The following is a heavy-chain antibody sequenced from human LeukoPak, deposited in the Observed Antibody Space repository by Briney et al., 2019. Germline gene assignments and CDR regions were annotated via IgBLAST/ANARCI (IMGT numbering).Heavy chain of an antibody. Sequence: SETLSLTCTVSGGSIINYYWTWIRQPPGKGLEWIGNIYYSGYTSYNPSLNSRVTISVGTSKNQFSLKLSSVTAADTAVYYCARDAGADRPFDYWGQGTLVTVSS. D-gene: IGHD6-6*01. J-gene: IGHJ4*02. V-gene: IGHV4-59*01. CDR3: ARDAGADRPFDY. CDR2: IYYSGYT. CDR1: GGSIINYY.